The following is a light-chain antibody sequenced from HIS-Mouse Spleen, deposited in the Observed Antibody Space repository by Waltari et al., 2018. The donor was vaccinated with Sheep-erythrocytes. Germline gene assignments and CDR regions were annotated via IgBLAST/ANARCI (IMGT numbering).Light chain of an antibody. Sequence: QSVLTQPPSVSGAPGQRVTISCTGSSSNIGAGHDVHWYQQLPGTAPKLLIYGNSNRPSGVPDRFSGSKSGTSASLAITGLQAEDEADYYCAAWDDSLNGVVFGGGTKLTVL. CDR1: SSNIGAGHD. CDR3: AAWDDSLNGVV. V-gene: IGLV1-40*01. CDR2: GNS. J-gene: IGLJ2*01.